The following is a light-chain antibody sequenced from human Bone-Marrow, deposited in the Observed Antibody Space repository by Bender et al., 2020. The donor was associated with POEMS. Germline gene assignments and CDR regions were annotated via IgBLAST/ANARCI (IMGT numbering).Light chain of an antibody. CDR2: GNN. CDR3: SAWDDSLSGPV. V-gene: IGLV1-44*01. J-gene: IGLJ7*01. Sequence: QSVLTQPPSASGTPGQRVTISCSGRSSNIGTNTVNWYLQLPGTAPKLLIYGNNQRPSGVPDRFSGSKSGTSASLAISGLQSEDEAEYYCSAWDDSLSGPVFGGGTQLTVL. CDR1: SSNIGTNT.